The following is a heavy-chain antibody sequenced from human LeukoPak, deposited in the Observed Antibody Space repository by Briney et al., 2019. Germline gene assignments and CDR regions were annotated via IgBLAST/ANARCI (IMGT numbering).Heavy chain of an antibody. J-gene: IGHJ4*02. CDR3: ARDRFYLRLGVFGY. Sequence: GASVKVSCKASGYTFTGYYMHWVRQAPGQGLEWMGWINPNSGGTNYAQKFRGRVTMTRDTSISTAYMELSRLRSDDTAVYYCARDRFYLRLGVFGYWGQGTLVTVSS. D-gene: IGHD3-16*01. CDR2: INPNSGGT. V-gene: IGHV1-2*02. CDR1: GYTFTGYY.